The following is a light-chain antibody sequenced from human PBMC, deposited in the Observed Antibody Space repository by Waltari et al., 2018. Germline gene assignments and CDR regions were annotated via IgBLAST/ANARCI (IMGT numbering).Light chain of an antibody. CDR3: QQYGSSPPLT. J-gene: IGKJ4*01. CDR1: QRVSSSY. V-gene: IGKV3-20*01. CDR2: GAS. Sequence: EIVLTQSPGTLSLSPGERATLSCRASQRVSSSYLAWYQQKPGQAPRLLIYGASSRATGIPDRFSGSGSGTDFTLTIRRLEPEDFAVYYCQQYGSSPPLTFGGGTKVEIK.